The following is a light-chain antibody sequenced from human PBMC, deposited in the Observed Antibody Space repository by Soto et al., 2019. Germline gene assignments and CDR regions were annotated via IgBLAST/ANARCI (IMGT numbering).Light chain of an antibody. CDR3: QQRSNWPPRIT. Sequence: EIVLTQSPATLSLSPGERATLSCRASQSVSSYLAWYQQKPGQAPRLLIYDASNRATGIPARFSGSGSGTDFTLTISSLEPDEFAVYYCQQRSNWPPRITFGQGTRLEIK. CDR1: QSVSSY. CDR2: DAS. J-gene: IGKJ5*01. V-gene: IGKV3-11*01.